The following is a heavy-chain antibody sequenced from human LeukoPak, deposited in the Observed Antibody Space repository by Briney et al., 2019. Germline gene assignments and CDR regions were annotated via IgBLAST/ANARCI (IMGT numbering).Heavy chain of an antibody. Sequence: ASVKVSCKASRGTFSSYAISWVRQAPGQGLEWMGWISAYNGNTNYAQKLQGRVTMTTDTSTSTAYMELRSLRSDDTAVYYCARDTSGRGSSWYFNDALDIWGQGTMVTVSS. CDR3: ARDTSGRGSSWYFNDALDI. J-gene: IGHJ3*02. CDR1: RGTFSSYA. V-gene: IGHV1-18*01. CDR2: ISAYNGNT. D-gene: IGHD6-13*01.